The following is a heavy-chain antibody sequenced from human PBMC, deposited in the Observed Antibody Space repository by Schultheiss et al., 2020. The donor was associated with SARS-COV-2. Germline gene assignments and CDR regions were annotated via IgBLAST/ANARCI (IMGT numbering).Heavy chain of an antibody. CDR2: ISSSSTYL. V-gene: IGHV3-21*03. D-gene: IGHD6-19*01. CDR1: GFTFRTYS. Sequence: GGSLRLSCAASGFTFRTYSMNWVRQAPGKGLEWVASISSSSTYLSYADSVKGRFTISRDNARDSLDLQMNSLRAEDTAVYYCATFPHSSAKLGGDYWGQGTLVTVSS. J-gene: IGHJ4*02. CDR3: ATFPHSSAKLGGDY.